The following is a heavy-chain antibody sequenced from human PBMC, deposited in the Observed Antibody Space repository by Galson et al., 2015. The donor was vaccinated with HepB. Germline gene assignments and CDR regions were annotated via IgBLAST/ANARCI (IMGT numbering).Heavy chain of an antibody. J-gene: IGHJ3*02. CDR1: GYSFTSYW. CDR2: IYPGDSDT. D-gene: IGHD3-10*01. Sequence: QSGAEVKKPGESLKISCKGSGYSFTSYWIGWVRQMPGKGLEWMGIIYPGDSDTRYSPSFQGQVTISADKSISTAYLQWSSLKASDTAMYYCASAMALLWFGELSVGAFDIWGQGTMVTVSS. CDR3: ASAMALLWFGELSVGAFDI. V-gene: IGHV5-51*03.